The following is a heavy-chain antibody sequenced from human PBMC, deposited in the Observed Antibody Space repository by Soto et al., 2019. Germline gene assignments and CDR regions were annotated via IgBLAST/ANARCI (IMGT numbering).Heavy chain of an antibody. CDR3: ARGYDFWSGYYPKAYYYYYMDV. Sequence: GASVKVSCKASGYTFTSYDINCVRQATGQGLEWMGWMNPNSGNTGYAQKFQGRVTMTRNTSISTAYMELSSLRSEDTAVYYCARGYDFWSGYYPKAYYYYYMDVWGKGTTVTVSS. CDR1: GYTFTSYD. J-gene: IGHJ6*03. D-gene: IGHD3-3*01. CDR2: MNPNSGNT. V-gene: IGHV1-8*01.